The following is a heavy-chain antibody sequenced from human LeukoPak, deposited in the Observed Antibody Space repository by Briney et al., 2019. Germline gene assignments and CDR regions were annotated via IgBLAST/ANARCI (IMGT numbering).Heavy chain of an antibody. V-gene: IGHV3-30*18. CDR3: AKAPHGSGWSGFDY. J-gene: IGHJ4*02. CDR2: ISYDGSNK. D-gene: IGHD6-19*01. CDR1: GFTFSSYG. Sequence: PGGSLRLSCAASGFTFSSYGMHWVRQAPGKGLEWVAVISYDGSNKYYADSVKGRFTISRDNSKNTLYLQMNSLRAEDTAVYYCAKAPHGSGWSGFDYWGQGTLVTVSS.